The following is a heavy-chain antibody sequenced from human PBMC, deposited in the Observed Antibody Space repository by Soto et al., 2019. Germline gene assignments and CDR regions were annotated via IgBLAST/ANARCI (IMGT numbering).Heavy chain of an antibody. CDR2: MSYDGSDT. D-gene: IGHD3-10*02. CDR3: TIVRVADSALDH. Sequence: GALRLSCVGSGFIFSNNGMHWVRQTPGKGLEWVAFMSYDGSDTFYADSVKGRFTISRDNSKNTLFLHMSNLRAEDTAMYYCTIVRVADSALDHWGQGTLVTVSS. J-gene: IGHJ4*02. V-gene: IGHV3-30*02. CDR1: GFIFSNNG.